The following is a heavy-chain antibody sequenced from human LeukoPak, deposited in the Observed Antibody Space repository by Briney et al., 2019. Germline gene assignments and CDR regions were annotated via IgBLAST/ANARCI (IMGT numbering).Heavy chain of an antibody. V-gene: IGHV4-59*08. CDR1: GGSITSYY. J-gene: IGHJ5*02. Sequence: SETLSLTCTVSGGSITSYYWTWIRQPPGKGLEWIGYIYYSGTTNYNPSLKSRVTISVDTSKNQFSLNLSSVTAADTAVYYCARDVDTAMVNNWFDPWGQGTLVTVSS. CDR3: ARDVDTAMVNNWFDP. D-gene: IGHD5-18*01. CDR2: IYYSGTT.